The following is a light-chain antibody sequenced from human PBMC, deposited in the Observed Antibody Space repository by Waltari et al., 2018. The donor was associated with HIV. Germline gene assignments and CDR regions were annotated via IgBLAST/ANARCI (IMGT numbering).Light chain of an antibody. Sequence: QSVLTQPPSASGTPGQRVTISCSGSSSNIGSNFVYWYQQLPGTAPKLLIYRNNPRPSGVPDRFSGSKSGTSASLAISGLRSEDEADYYCAAWDDSVWVFGGGTKLTVL. V-gene: IGLV1-47*01. CDR2: RNN. CDR3: AAWDDSVWV. J-gene: IGLJ3*02. CDR1: SSNIGSNF.